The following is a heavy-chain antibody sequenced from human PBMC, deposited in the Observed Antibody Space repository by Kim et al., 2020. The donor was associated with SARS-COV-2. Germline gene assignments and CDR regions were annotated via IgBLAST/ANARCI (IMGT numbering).Heavy chain of an antibody. CDR2: INTNTGNP. J-gene: IGHJ4*02. Sequence: ASVKVSCKASVYTFTSYAMNWVRQAPGQGLEWMGWINTNTGNPTYAQGFTGRFVFSLDTSVSTAYLQISSLKAEDTAVYYCARGDDDFWSGYYYYWGQGTLVTVSS. CDR3: ARGDDDFWSGYYYY. CDR1: VYTFTSYA. D-gene: IGHD3-3*01. V-gene: IGHV7-4-1*02.